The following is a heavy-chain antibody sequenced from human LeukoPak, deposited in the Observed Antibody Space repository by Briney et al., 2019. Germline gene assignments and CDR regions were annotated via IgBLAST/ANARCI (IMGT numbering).Heavy chain of an antibody. CDR1: GFTFSSYA. D-gene: IGHD3-10*01. CDR2: ISYDGSNK. V-gene: IGHV3-30-3*01. Sequence: PGRSLRLSCAASGFTFSSYAMPWVRQAPGKGLEWVAVISYDGSNKYYADSVKGRFTISRDNSKNTLYLQMNSLRAEDTAVYYCARDPHGAGEYDYWGQGTLVTVSS. CDR3: ARDPHGAGEYDY. J-gene: IGHJ4*02.